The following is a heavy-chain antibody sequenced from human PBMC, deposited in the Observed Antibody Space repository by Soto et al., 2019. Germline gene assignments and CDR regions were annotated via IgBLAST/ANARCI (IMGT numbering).Heavy chain of an antibody. Sequence: QITLKESGPPLVNPTQTLTLTCTFSGFSLSTSGVGVGWIRQPPGKALEWLALIYWDDDKRYSPSLKSRLTITKDTSKNQVVLTMTNMDPVDTATYYCAHSQYYDFWSGYFPPQWNTPDFDYWGQGTLVTVSS. CDR1: GFSLSTSGVG. CDR2: IYWDDDK. V-gene: IGHV2-5*02. D-gene: IGHD3-3*01. J-gene: IGHJ4*02. CDR3: AHSQYYDFWSGYFPPQWNTPDFDY.